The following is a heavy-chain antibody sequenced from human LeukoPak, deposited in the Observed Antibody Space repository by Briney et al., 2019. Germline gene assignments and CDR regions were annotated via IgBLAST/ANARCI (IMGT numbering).Heavy chain of an antibody. CDR3: ARDQPPRVRFLEWLSHAPTDY. Sequence: ASVKVSCKASGYTFTSYAMHWVRQAPGQRLEWMGWINAGNGNTKYSQKFQGRVTITRDTSASTAYMELSSLRSEDTAVYYCARDQPPRVRFLEWLSHAPTDYWGQGTLVTVSS. CDR1: GYTFTSYA. J-gene: IGHJ4*02. V-gene: IGHV1-3*01. D-gene: IGHD3-3*01. CDR2: INAGNGNT.